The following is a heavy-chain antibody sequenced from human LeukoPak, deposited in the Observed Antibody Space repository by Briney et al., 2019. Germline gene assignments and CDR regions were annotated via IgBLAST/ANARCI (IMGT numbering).Heavy chain of an antibody. CDR3: ARGESRQVD. CDR2: ISSSSTYI. Sequence: GGSLRLSCAASGFTFTAYTMNWVRQAPGKGLEWVSSISSSSTYIYYADSVKGRFTISRDDAKNSLYLQMNSLRGDDTAIYYCARGESRQVDWGQGTLVTVSS. CDR1: GFTFTAYT. V-gene: IGHV3-21*01. D-gene: IGHD6-6*01. J-gene: IGHJ4*02.